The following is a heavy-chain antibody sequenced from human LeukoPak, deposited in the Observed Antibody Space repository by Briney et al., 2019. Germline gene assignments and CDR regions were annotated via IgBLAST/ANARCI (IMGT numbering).Heavy chain of an antibody. J-gene: IGHJ5*02. Sequence: GSLRLSCAASGFTFSSYAMSWVRQPPGKGLEWIGEINHSGSTNYNPSLKSRVTISVDTSKNQFSLKLSSVTAADTAVYYCARFVDTAMARRARKNNWFDPWGQGTLVTVSS. CDR1: GFTFSSYA. V-gene: IGHV4-34*01. CDR3: ARFVDTAMARRARKNNWFDP. CDR2: INHSGST. D-gene: IGHD5-18*01.